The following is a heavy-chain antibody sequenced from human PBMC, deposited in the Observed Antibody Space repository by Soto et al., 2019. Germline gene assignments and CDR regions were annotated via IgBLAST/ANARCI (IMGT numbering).Heavy chain of an antibody. D-gene: IGHD3-10*01. V-gene: IGHV1-46*01. CDR1: GYTFTSYY. CDR3: ARVEGGELLWFGASYYGMDV. Sequence: GASVKVSCKASGYTFTSYYMHWVRQAPGQGLEWMGIINPSGGSTSYAQKFQGRVTMTRDTSTSTVYMELSSLRSEDTAVYYCARVEGGELLWFGASYYGMDVRGQGTTVTVSS. CDR2: INPSGGST. J-gene: IGHJ6*02.